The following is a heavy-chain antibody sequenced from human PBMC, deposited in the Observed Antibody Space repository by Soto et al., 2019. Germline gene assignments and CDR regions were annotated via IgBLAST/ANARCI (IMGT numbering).Heavy chain of an antibody. D-gene: IGHD2-2*01. V-gene: IGHV1-69*01. CDR2: TIPIAGTA. J-gene: IGHJ6*02. CDR1: GGTFSNYA. Sequence: QVQLVQSGAEVKKPGSSVKVSCKASGGTFSNYAISWVRQAPGQGLEWMGGTIPIAGTANYAQKFQGRVTITAGESTSTAYMGLSSLRTEDTAVYYCARSQGSSTSLEIDYYYYYGMDVWGQGTTVTVSS. CDR3: ARSQGSSTSLEIDYYYYYGMDV.